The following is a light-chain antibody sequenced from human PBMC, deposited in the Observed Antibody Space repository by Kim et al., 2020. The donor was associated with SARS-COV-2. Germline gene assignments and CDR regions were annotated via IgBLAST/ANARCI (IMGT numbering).Light chain of an antibody. J-gene: IGLJ3*02. CDR1: STDIGAYDF. Sequence: QSALTQPRSVSGSPGQSVTISCTGTSTDIGAYDFVSWYQQHPGKAPKFIIYDVSKRPSGVPDRFSGSKSGNTASLTISGLQAEDEANYYCFSYAGNFWVFGGGTKVTVL. V-gene: IGLV2-11*01. CDR2: DVS. CDR3: FSYAGNFWV.